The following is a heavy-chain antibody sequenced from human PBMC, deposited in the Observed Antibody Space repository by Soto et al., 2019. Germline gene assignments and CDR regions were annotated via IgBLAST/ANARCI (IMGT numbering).Heavy chain of an antibody. Sequence: GASVKVSCKASGYTFTSYAMHWVRQAPGQRLEWMGWINAGNGNTKYSQKFQGRVTITRDTSASTAYMELSSLRSEDTAVYYCARDPYSGYDFGWFDPWGQGTLVTVSS. D-gene: IGHD5-12*01. V-gene: IGHV1-3*01. CDR3: ARDPYSGYDFGWFDP. J-gene: IGHJ5*02. CDR2: INAGNGNT. CDR1: GYTFTSYA.